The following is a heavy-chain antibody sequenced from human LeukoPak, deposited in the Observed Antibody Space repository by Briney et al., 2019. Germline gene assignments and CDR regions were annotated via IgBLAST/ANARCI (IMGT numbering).Heavy chain of an antibody. CDR2: INHSGST. D-gene: IGHD6-13*01. CDR1: GGSFSGYY. V-gene: IGHV4-34*01. Sequence: SETLSLTCAVYGGSFSGYYWSWIRQPPGKGLEWIGEINHSGSTNYNPSLKSRVTISVDTSKNQFSLKLSSVTAADTAVYYCARGHRCSWPRTYYFDYWGQGTLVTVSS. CDR3: ARGHRCSWPRTYYFDY. J-gene: IGHJ4*02.